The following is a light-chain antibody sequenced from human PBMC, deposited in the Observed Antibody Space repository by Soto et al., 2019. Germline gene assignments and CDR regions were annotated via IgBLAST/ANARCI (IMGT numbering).Light chain of an antibody. V-gene: IGKV4-1*01. Sequence: DIVMTQSPDSLAVSLGGRATINCESSQSVLYSSNNKNYLAWYQQKPGQPPKLLIYWASTRESGVPDRFSGSGSGTDFTLTISSLQAEDVAVYYCQQYYSTPITFGQGTRLEIK. CDR1: QSVLYSSNNKNY. J-gene: IGKJ5*01. CDR3: QQYYSTPIT. CDR2: WAS.